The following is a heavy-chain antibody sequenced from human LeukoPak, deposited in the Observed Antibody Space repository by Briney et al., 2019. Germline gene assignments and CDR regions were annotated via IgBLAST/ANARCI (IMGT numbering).Heavy chain of an antibody. CDR2: INHSGST. D-gene: IGHD6-13*01. CDR1: GGSFSGYY. CDR3: AALYSSSWYLRDY. Sequence: SGTLSLTCAVYGGSFSGYYWSWIRQPPGKGLEWIGEINHSGSTNYNPSLKSRVTISVDTSKNQFSLKLSSVTAADTAVYYCAALYSSSWYLRDYWGQGTLVTVSS. V-gene: IGHV4-34*01. J-gene: IGHJ4*02.